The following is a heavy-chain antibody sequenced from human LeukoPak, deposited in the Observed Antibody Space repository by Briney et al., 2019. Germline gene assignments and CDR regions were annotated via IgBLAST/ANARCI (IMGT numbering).Heavy chain of an antibody. CDR1: GGTFSSYA. CDR2: IIPILGIA. V-gene: IGHV1-69*04. J-gene: IGHJ4*02. D-gene: IGHD2-15*01. CDR3: ARLGYCSGGSCQKVFFDY. Sequence: GASVKVSCKASGGTFSSYAISWVRQAPGQGLEWMGRIIPILGIANYAQKFRGRVTITADKSTSTAYMELSSLRSEDTAVYYCARLGYCSGGSCQKVFFDYWGQGTLVTVSS.